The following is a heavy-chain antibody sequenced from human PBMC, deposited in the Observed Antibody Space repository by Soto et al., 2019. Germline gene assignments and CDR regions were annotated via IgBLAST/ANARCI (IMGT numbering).Heavy chain of an antibody. D-gene: IGHD6-19*01. V-gene: IGHV3-30-3*01. Sequence: PGGSLRLSCAASGFTFSRYWMHWVRQAPGKGLVWVAVIKSDGSNKYYADSVKGRFTISRDNSKNTLYLQMNSLRAEDTAVYYCARGSSGWYKDAFDIWGQGTMVTVSS. CDR1: GFTFSRYW. CDR2: IKSDGSNK. J-gene: IGHJ3*02. CDR3: ARGSSGWYKDAFDI.